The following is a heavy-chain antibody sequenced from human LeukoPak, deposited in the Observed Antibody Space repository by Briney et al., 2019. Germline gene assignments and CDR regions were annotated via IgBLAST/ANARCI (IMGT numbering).Heavy chain of an antibody. J-gene: IGHJ4*02. CDR2: IKEDGSEK. V-gene: IGHV3-7*05. CDR1: GFTLSTNW. D-gene: IGHD7-27*01. Sequence: GGSLRLSCAAPGFTLSTNWMNWVRQTPGKGLQWVANIKEDGSEKTYVDSGKGRLTSSRDNAKNSLYLQMNSLRGEDTAVHYCARGANWAAVYWGQGTLVTVSS. CDR3: ARGANWAAVY.